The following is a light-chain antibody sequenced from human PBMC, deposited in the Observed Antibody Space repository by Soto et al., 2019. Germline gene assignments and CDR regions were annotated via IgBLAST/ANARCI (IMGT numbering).Light chain of an antibody. CDR1: SSNIGAGYD. CDR2: GNS. CDR3: PSYDSSLSGWV. V-gene: IGLV1-40*01. Sequence: QSVLTQPPSVSGAPGQRVTISCTGSSSNIGAGYDVHWYQQLPGTAPKLLIYGNSNRPSGVPDRFSGSKSGTSASLAITGLQAEDEADYCWPSYDSSLSGWVFGGGTKLTVL. J-gene: IGLJ3*02.